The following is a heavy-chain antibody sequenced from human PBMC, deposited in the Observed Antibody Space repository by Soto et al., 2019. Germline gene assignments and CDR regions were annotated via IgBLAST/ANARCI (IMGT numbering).Heavy chain of an antibody. CDR3: AKADGQQWLLPHLEN. CDR1: GFNFNKYA. V-gene: IGHV3-23*01. CDR2: ISCCGGTA. J-gene: IGHJ4*02. Sequence: EVQLLESGGGLVRPGESLRLSCAASGFNFNKYAMSWGRQAPGEGLEWVSGISCCGGTAADADSVQGRFTIARDDAKNTLYLDMNSLRVEDTAEYYCAKADGQQWLLPHLENWGRGTLVTVS. D-gene: IGHD6-19*01.